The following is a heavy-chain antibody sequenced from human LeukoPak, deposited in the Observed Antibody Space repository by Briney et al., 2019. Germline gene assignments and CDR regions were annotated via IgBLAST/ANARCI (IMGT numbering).Heavy chain of an antibody. Sequence: SETLSLTCTVSGGSISSGDYYWSWIRQPPGKGLEWIGYMYYSGSTYYNPSLKSRVTISVDTSKNQFSLKLSSVTAADTAAYYCARPYYYDSRIDPWGQGTLVTVSS. D-gene: IGHD3-22*01. V-gene: IGHV4-30-4*01. CDR1: GGSISSGDYY. CDR2: MYYSGST. J-gene: IGHJ5*02. CDR3: ARPYYYDSRIDP.